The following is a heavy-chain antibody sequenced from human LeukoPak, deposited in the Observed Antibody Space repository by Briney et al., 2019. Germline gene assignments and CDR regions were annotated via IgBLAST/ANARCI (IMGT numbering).Heavy chain of an antibody. V-gene: IGHV4-59*01. CDR3: ASFWKGGVDY. D-gene: IGHD3-3*01. CDR2: IYYSGST. CDR1: GGSISSYY. J-gene: IGHJ4*02. Sequence: SETLSLTCTVSGGSISSYYWSWIRQPPGKGLEWIGYIYYSGSTNYNPSLKSRVTISVDTSKNQFSLKLSSVTAVDTAVYYCASFWKGGVDYWGQGTLVTVSS.